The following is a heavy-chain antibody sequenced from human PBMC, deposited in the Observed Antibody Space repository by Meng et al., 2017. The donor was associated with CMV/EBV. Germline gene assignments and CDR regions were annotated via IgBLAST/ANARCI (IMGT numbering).Heavy chain of an antibody. D-gene: IGHD3-10*01. V-gene: IGHV1-18*01. J-gene: IGHJ6*02. CDR3: ARDLAAGAIHYGSGSGRGMDV. CDR1: GYTFTSYG. Sequence: ASVKVSCKASGYTFTSYGISWVRQAPGQGLEWMGWISAYNGNTNYAQKLQGRVTMTTDTSTSTAYMELRSLRSDDTAVYYCARDLAAGAIHYGSGSGRGMDVWGQGTTVTVSS. CDR2: ISAYNGNT.